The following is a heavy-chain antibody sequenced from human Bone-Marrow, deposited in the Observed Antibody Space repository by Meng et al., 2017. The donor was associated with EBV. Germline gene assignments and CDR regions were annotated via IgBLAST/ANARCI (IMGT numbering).Heavy chain of an antibody. CDR3: ARVSIAVAGIGP. CDR1: GYTFTSYY. Sequence: QEPQEQAGAGVKKPGTSVKVSCKASGYTFTSYYMHWVRQAPGQGLEWMGIINPSGGSTSYAQKFQGRVTMTRDTSTSTVYMELSSLRSEDTAVYYCARVSIAVAGIGPWGQGTLVTVSS. CDR2: INPSGGST. J-gene: IGHJ5*02. V-gene: IGHV1-46*01. D-gene: IGHD6-19*01.